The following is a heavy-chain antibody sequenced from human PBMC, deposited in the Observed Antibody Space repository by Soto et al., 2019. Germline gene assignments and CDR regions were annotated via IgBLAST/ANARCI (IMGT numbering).Heavy chain of an antibody. J-gene: IGHJ6*02. CDR3: ARDTPSYDFWSGPLTPYYYYYGMDV. Sequence: ASVKVSCKASGYTFTGYYMHWVRQAPGQGLEWMGWINPSSGGTNYAQKFQGRVTMTRDTSISTAYMELSRLRSDDTAVYYCARDTPSYDFWSGPLTPYYYYYGMDVWGQGTTVTVSS. D-gene: IGHD3-3*01. CDR1: GYTFTGYY. V-gene: IGHV1-2*02. CDR2: INPSSGGT.